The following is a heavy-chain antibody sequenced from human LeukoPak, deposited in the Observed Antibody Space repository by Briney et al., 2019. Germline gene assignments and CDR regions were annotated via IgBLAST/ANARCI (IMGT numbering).Heavy chain of an antibody. CDR3: ARGLAGGDSSGYTFDY. CDR1: GGSISSGGYY. V-gene: IGHV4-39*07. Sequence: SETLSLTCTVSGGSISSGGYYWSWIRQPPGKGLEWIGEINHSGSTNYNPSLKSRVTISVDTSKNQFSLKLSSVTAADTAVYYCARGLAGGDSSGYTFDYWGQGTLVTVSS. CDR2: INHSGST. D-gene: IGHD3-22*01. J-gene: IGHJ4*02.